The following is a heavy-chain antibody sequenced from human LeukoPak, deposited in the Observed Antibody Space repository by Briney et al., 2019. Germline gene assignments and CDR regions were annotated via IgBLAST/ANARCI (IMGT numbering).Heavy chain of an antibody. CDR1: GGSFSGYY. J-gene: IGHJ3*02. CDR3: AKEMATIPGAFDI. D-gene: IGHD5-24*01. V-gene: IGHV4-34*01. Sequence: SETLSLTCAVYGGSFSGYYWSWIRQPPGKGLEWIGEINHSGSTSYNPSLKSRVTISVDTSKNQFSLKLSSVTAADTAVYYCAKEMATIPGAFDIWGQGTMVTVSS. CDR2: INHSGST.